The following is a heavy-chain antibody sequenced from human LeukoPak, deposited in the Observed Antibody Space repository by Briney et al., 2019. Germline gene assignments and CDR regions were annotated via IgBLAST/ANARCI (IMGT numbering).Heavy chain of an antibody. Sequence: GSLRLSCAASGFTFSSYAMNWVRQAPGKGLEWVSGISGSGDNTNYADSVKGRFTISRDNSKNTLYLQMNSLRAEDTAVYYCARGQTYYCDMDVWGQGTTVTVSS. CDR2: ISGSGDNT. V-gene: IGHV3-23*01. J-gene: IGHJ6*02. CDR3: ARGQTYYCDMDV. CDR1: GFTFSSYA.